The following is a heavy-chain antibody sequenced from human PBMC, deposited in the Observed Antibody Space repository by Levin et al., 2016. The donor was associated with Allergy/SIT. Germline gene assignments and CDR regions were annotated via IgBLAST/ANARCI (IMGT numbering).Heavy chain of an antibody. J-gene: IGHJ6*04. Sequence: WIRQPPGKGLEWISYISSTSSYTDYADSVKGRFTISRDNAKNSLYLQMNSLRAEDTAVYYCAREVGKNYGSGALDVWGKGTTVTVSS. CDR2: ISSTSSYT. CDR3: AREVGKNYGSGALDV. D-gene: IGHD3-10*01. V-gene: IGHV3-11*06.